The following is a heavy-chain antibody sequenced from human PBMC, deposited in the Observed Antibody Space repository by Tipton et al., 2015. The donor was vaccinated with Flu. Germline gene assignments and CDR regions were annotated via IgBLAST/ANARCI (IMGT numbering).Heavy chain of an antibody. J-gene: IGHJ5*02. CDR3: ARRDYSNYVSEPKNWFDP. CDR2: IYTSGRA. CDR1: GGSISSVPDY. D-gene: IGHD4-11*01. Sequence: GLVKPSQTLSLTCSVSGGSISSVPDYWNWIRQPAGKALEWIGLIYTSGRAEYNPSLESRVTISIDKSKNQFSLRLVSMTATDTAVYYCARRDYSNYVSEPKNWFDPWGQGILVTVSS. V-gene: IGHV4-61*02.